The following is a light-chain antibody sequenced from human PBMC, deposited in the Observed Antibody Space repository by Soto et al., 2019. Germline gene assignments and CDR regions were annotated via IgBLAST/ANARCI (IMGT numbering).Light chain of an antibody. V-gene: IGKV2-28*01. J-gene: IGKJ5*01. CDR2: GGS. CDR1: QALLRSNVYNY. Sequence: DIVMTQSPLSLTVTPGEPASISCRSSQALLRSNVYNYFNWYLQRPGQSPHLLIYGGSNVAPGVPDRFSGSGSGTDFTLKISRVEADDVGVYYCMQTVQTPITFGQGARLEIK. CDR3: MQTVQTPIT.